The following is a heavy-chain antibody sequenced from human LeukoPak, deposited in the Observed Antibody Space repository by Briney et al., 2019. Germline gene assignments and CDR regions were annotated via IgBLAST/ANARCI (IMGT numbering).Heavy chain of an antibody. CDR3: ARMSPIHFTDWFDF. V-gene: IGHV4-39*07. Sequence: PSETLSLTCTVSGGSISSSTYYWGWIRQPPGKGLEWIGNIYYRGSTYYNPSLKSRVTISVDTSKNQLSLKLSSVTAADTAVYYCARMSPIHFTDWFDFWGQGTLVTVSS. CDR1: GGSISSSTYY. J-gene: IGHJ5*01. CDR2: IYYRGST. D-gene: IGHD3-3*02.